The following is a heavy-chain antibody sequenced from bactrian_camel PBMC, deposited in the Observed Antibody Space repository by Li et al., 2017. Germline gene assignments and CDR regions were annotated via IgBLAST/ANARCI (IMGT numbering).Heavy chain of an antibody. D-gene: IGHD3*01. V-gene: IGHV3S28*01. CDR2: IDTGDGST. Sequence: LVESGGGSALAGGSVRLSCAASGYTFNTYSWFRQAPGQEREGVAAIDTGDGSTYYLNSVEGRFTISYDNAKNTLYLRMDNLKPEDTALYTCAAVDQAPWDMGWICNYNSWGQGTQVTVS. CDR1: GYTFNTY. CDR3: AAVDQAPWDMGWICNYNS. J-gene: IGHJ4*01.